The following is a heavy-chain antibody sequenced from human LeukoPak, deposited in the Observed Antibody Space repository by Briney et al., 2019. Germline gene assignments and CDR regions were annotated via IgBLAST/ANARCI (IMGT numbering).Heavy chain of an antibody. D-gene: IGHD3-22*01. CDR3: ARVMYYYHSSGSIAVYYFDY. CDR1: GFTFSSHW. CDR2: INSDGSTT. Sequence: GGSLRLSCAASGFTFSSHWMHWVRHAPGKGLVWVSRINSDGSTTSYADSEKGRFTISRDNAKNTLYLQMNSLRAEDTAVYYCARVMYYYHSSGSIAVYYFDYWGQGTLVTVSS. V-gene: IGHV3-74*01. J-gene: IGHJ4*02.